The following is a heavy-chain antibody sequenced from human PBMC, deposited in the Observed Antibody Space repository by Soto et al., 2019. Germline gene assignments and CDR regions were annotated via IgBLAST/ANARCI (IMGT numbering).Heavy chain of an antibody. D-gene: IGHD2-2*01. CDR1: GGSISSYY. Sequence: PSETLSLTCTVSGGSISSYYWSWIRQPPGKGLEWIGYIYYSGSTNYNPSLKGRVTISVDTSKNQFSLKLSSVTAADTAVYYCARGTKITSGSFDYWGQGTLVTVSS. CDR3: ARGTKITSGSFDY. J-gene: IGHJ4*02. CDR2: IYYSGST. V-gene: IGHV4-59*01.